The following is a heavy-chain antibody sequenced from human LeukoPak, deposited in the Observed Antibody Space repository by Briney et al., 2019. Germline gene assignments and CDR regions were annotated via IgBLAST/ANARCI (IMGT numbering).Heavy chain of an antibody. D-gene: IGHD3-22*01. J-gene: IGHJ4*02. Sequence: ASVKVSCKASGYTFTSDGISWVRQAPGQGLERMGWISAYNGNTNYAQKLQGRVTMTTDTSTSTAYMELRSLRSDDTAVYYCARDPYYYDSSGIKNDYWGQGTLVTVSS. V-gene: IGHV1-18*01. CDR1: GYTFTSDG. CDR2: ISAYNGNT. CDR3: ARDPYYYDSSGIKNDY.